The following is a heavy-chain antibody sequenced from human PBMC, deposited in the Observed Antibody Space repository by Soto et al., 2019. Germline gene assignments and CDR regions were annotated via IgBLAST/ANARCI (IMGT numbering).Heavy chain of an antibody. V-gene: IGHV3-30*18. Sequence: GESLKISCAASGFTFSSYGMHWVRQAPGKGLEWVAVISYDGSNKYYADSVKGRFTISRDNSKNTLYLQMNSLRAEDTAVYYCAKVSHVVTDGHAFDIWGQGTMVTVSS. CDR3: AKVSHVVTDGHAFDI. D-gene: IGHD2-21*02. CDR2: ISYDGSNK. CDR1: GFTFSSYG. J-gene: IGHJ3*02.